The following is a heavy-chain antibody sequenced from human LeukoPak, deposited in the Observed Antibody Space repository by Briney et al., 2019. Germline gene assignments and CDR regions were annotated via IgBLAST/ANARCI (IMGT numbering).Heavy chain of an antibody. V-gene: IGHV1-2*02. J-gene: IGHJ5*02. D-gene: IGHD3-22*01. Sequence: GASVKVSCKASGYTFTGYYMHWVRQAPGQGLEWMGWINPNSGGTNYAQKFQGRVTMTRDTSISTAYMELSRLRSGDTAVYYCARDPVWYYYDSSGYYPNWFDPWGQGTLVTVSS. CDR1: GYTFTGYY. CDR3: ARDPVWYYYDSSGYYPNWFDP. CDR2: INPNSGGT.